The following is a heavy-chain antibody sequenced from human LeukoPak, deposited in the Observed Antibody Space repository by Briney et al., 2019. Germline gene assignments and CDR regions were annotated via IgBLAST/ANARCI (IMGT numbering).Heavy chain of an antibody. CDR3: ARSIYCSGGSCYWEGDY. V-gene: IGHV1-2*04. CDR1: GYTFTGYY. CDR2: INPNSGGT. J-gene: IGHJ4*02. Sequence: ASVKVSCKASGYTFTGYYMHWVRQAPGQGLEWMGWINPNSGGTNYAQKFQGWVTMTRDTSTSTIYMELSGLRPEDTAVYYCARSIYCSGGSCYWEGDYWGQGTLVTVSS. D-gene: IGHD2-15*01.